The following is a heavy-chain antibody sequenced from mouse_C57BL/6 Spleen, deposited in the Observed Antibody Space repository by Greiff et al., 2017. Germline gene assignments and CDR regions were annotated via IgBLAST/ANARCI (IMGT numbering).Heavy chain of an antibody. V-gene: IGHV5-17*01. J-gene: IGHJ4*01. CDR1: GFTFSDYG. D-gene: IGHD1-1*01. Sequence: EVHLVESGGGLVKPGGSLKLSCEASGFTFSDYGMHWVRQAPEKGLEWVAYISTGSSTIYYADKVKGRVTMSGDNAKNTLYLQITSLRSEDTAMYYCARGDYGYAMYYWGQGTSVTVSS. CDR3: ARGDYGYAMYY. CDR2: ISTGSSTI.